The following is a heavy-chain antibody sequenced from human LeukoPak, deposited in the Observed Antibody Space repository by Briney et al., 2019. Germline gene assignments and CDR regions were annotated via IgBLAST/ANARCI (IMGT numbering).Heavy chain of an antibody. CDR1: GFTFSSYA. D-gene: IGHD3-9*01. J-gene: IGHJ6*02. CDR2: ISGSGGST. Sequence: GGSLRLSCAASGFTFSSYAMSWVRQAPGKGLEWVSAISGSGGSTYYADSVKGRFTISRDNSKNTLYLQMNSLRAEDTAVYYSANGGDILTGYYSPPYYYGMDVWGQGTTVTVSS. CDR3: ANGGDILTGYYSPPYYYGMDV. V-gene: IGHV3-23*01.